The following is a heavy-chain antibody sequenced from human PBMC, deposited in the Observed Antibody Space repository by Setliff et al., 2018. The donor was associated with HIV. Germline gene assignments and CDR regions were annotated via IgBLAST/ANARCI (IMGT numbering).Heavy chain of an antibody. V-gene: IGHV4-39*01. Sequence: SETLSLTCTVSGGSISSSSYYWGWIRQPPGKGLEWIGSIYYSGSTYYNPSLKSRVTISVDTSKNQFSLKLSSVTAADTAVYYCAKSPGFSGYGGSGWGQGTLVTVSS. D-gene: IGHD5-12*01. CDR3: AKSPGFSGYGGSG. CDR1: GGSISSSSYY. J-gene: IGHJ4*02. CDR2: IYYSGST.